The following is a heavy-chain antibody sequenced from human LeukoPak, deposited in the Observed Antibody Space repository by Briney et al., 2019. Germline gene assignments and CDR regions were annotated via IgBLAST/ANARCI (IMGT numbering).Heavy chain of an antibody. CDR2: FDPEDGET. Sequence: ASVKVSCKVSGYTLTELSMHWVRQAPGKGLEWMGGFDPEDGETIYAQKFQGRVTMTEDTSTDTAYMELSSLRSEDTAVYYCATDLVRGYSYGFDYWGQGTLVTVSS. J-gene: IGHJ4*02. CDR1: GYTLTELS. D-gene: IGHD5-18*01. CDR3: ATDLVRGYSYGFDY. V-gene: IGHV1-24*01.